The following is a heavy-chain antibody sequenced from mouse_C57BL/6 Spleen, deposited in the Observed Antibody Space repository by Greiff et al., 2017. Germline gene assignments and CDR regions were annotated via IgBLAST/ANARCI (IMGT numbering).Heavy chain of an antibody. CDR3: ARDRDGDYAMDY. J-gene: IGHJ4*01. CDR2: ISYDGSN. Sequence: EVQVVESGPGLVKPSQSLSLTCSVTGYSITSGYYWNWIRQFPGNKLEWMGYISYDGSNNYNPSLKNRISITRDTSKNQFFLKLNSVTTEDTATYYCARDRDGDYAMDYWGQGTSVTVSS. CDR1: GYSITSGYY. D-gene: IGHD2-3*01. V-gene: IGHV3-6*01.